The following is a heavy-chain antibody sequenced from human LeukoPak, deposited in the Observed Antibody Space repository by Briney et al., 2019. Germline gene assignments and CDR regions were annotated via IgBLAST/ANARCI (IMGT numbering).Heavy chain of an antibody. V-gene: IGHV1-69*05. CDR3: AREGSLSQNFDY. CDR2: IIPIFGTA. CDR1: EGTFSSYA. D-gene: IGHD1-26*01. J-gene: IGHJ4*02. Sequence: GSSVKVSCKASEGTFSSYAISWVRQAPGQGLEWMGRIIPIFGTANYAQKFQGRVTITTDESTSTAYMELSSLRSEDTAVYYCAREGSLSQNFDYWGQGTLVTVSS.